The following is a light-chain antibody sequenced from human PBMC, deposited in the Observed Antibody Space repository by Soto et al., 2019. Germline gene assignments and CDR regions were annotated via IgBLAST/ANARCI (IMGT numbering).Light chain of an antibody. CDR2: DAS. CDR1: QSVSSF. V-gene: IGKV3-11*01. J-gene: IGKJ2*01. CDR3: QQRGDWPPT. Sequence: EVVLTQSPATLSLSPGERATISCRASQSVSSFLAWYQQKPGQAPRLLIYDASDRATGIPSRFSGSGSGTDFTLTISSLEPEDFAVYYCQQRGDWPPTFGQGTKLEIK.